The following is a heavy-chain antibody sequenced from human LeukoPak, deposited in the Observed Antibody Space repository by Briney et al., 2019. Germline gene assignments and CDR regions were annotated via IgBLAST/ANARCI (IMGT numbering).Heavy chain of an antibody. D-gene: IGHD6-13*01. J-gene: IGHJ3*02. Sequence: ASVKVSCKASGGTFSSYAISWVRQAPGQGLEWMGGVIPIFGTANYAQKFQGRVTITADESTSTAYMELSSLRSEDTAVYYCARDLRVSSSWFSDAFDIWGQGTMVTVSS. CDR1: GGTFSSYA. CDR2: VIPIFGTA. CDR3: ARDLRVSSSWFSDAFDI. V-gene: IGHV1-69*13.